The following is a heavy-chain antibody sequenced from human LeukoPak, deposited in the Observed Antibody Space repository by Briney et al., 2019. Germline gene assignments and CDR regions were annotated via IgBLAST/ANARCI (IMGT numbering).Heavy chain of an antibody. CDR3: ARGPSREDYVWGSYPLDAFDI. J-gene: IGHJ3*02. CDR1: GYTFTSYG. CDR2: ISAYNDNT. Sequence: ASVKVSCMASGYTFTSYGISWVRQAPGQGLEWMGWISAYNDNTNYAQKLQGRVTMTTDTSTSTAYMELRSLRSDDTAVYYCARGPSREDYVWGSYPLDAFDIWGQGTMVTVSS. D-gene: IGHD3-16*02. V-gene: IGHV1-18*01.